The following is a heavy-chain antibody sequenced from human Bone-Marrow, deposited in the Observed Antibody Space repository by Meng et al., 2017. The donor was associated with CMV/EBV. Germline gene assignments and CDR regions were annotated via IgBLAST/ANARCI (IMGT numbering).Heavy chain of an antibody. J-gene: IGHJ4*02. Sequence: GSLRLSCTVSGGSISSYYWSWIRQPPGKGLEWIGYIYYSGSTNYNPSLKSRVTISVDTSKNQFSLKLSSVTAADPAVYYCASVWSGYFDYFDYWGQGTLVTVSS. V-gene: IGHV4-59*12. D-gene: IGHD3-3*01. CDR3: ASVWSGYFDYFDY. CDR2: IYYSGST. CDR1: GGSISSYY.